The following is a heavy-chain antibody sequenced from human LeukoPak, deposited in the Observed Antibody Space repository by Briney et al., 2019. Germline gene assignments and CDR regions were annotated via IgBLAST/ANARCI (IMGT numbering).Heavy chain of an antibody. V-gene: IGHV3-48*03. J-gene: IGHJ6*02. CDR2: IRSIGRTM. CDR3: ARTYTNYYNGMDV. CDR1: GFTFSSYE. Sequence: SGGSLRLSCTASGFTFSSYEMNWVRQAPGKGLEWVSYIRSIGRTMYYADSVQGRFTISRDNAKNSLYLHMNSLRADDTAVYYCARTYTNYYNGMDVWGQGTTVTVSS.